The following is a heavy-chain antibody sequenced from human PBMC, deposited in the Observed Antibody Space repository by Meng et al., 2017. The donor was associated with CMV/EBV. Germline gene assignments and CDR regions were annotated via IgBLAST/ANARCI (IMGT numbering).Heavy chain of an antibody. CDR1: GYAFTCYY. D-gene: IGHD1-26*01. CDR2: INPNSGGT. J-gene: IGHJ4*02. CDR3: ERLTSGSYYGY. V-gene: IGHV1-2*02. Sequence: SCKASGYAFTCYYMHWVRQDPGQGLEWMGWINPNSGGTNDEQKFKGRVTMTRDTSISTAYRELSRLRSDDTAVYYCERLTSGSYYGYWGQGTLVTVSS.